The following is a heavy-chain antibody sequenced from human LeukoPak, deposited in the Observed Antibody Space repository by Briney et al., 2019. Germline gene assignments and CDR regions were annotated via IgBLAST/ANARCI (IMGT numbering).Heavy chain of an antibody. CDR3: ARSSSGGSCYDY. CDR2: ISSSGSTT. J-gene: IGHJ4*02. Sequence: PGGSLRLSCAASGFTFSFYEMNWVRQAPGKGLEWVSYISSSGSTTYYADSVKGRFTISRDNAKNSLYLQMNSLRAEDTAVYYCARSSSGGSCYDYWGQGTLVTVSS. V-gene: IGHV3-48*03. CDR1: GFTFSFYE. D-gene: IGHD2-15*01.